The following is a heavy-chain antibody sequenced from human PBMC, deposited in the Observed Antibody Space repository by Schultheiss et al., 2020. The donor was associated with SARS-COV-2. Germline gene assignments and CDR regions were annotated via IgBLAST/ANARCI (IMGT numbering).Heavy chain of an antibody. CDR1: GASIGSFY. CDR3: ARGDLSYDSSGYYFDY. D-gene: IGHD3-22*01. CDR2: IYYSGST. J-gene: IGHJ4*02. Sequence: SETLSLTCTVSGASIGSFYLSWIRQSPGKGLEWIGYIYYSGSTNYNPSLKSRVTISVDTSKNQFSLKLSSVTAADTAVYYCARGDLSYDSSGYYFDYWGQGTLVTVSS. V-gene: IGHV4-59*01.